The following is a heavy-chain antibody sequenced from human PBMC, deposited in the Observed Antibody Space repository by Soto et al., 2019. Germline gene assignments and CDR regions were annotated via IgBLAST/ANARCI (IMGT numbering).Heavy chain of an antibody. CDR3: AHRRGADYKGCFHY. CDR1: GFSLSTSGVG. V-gene: IGHV2-5*01. CDR2: IYWSDEK. D-gene: IGHD4-4*01. Sequence: ESGPTLVNPTQTLTLTCTFSGFSLSTSGVGVGWIRQPPGKALEWLALIYWSDEKRYSPSLSSRLTITKDTSKNQVVLTMTNMDPVDTATYYCAHRRGADYKGCFHYWGQGTLVPVSS. J-gene: IGHJ4*02.